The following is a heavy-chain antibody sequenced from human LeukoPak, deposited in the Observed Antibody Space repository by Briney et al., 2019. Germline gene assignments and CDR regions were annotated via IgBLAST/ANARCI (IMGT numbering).Heavy chain of an antibody. CDR2: IYYSGST. V-gene: IGHV4-39*01. Sequence: PSETLSLTCTVSGGSISSSSYYWGWIRQPPGKGLEWIGSIYYSGSTYYNPSLKSRVTISVDTSKNQFSLKLSSVTAADTAVYYCARLLARPVALGYFDYWGQGTLVTVSS. CDR1: GGSISSSSYY. J-gene: IGHJ4*02. CDR3: ARLLARPVALGYFDY. D-gene: IGHD6-6*01.